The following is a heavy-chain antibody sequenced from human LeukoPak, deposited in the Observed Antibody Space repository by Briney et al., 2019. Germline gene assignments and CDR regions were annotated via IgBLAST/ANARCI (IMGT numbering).Heavy chain of an antibody. CDR3: AKDLSAFDH. J-gene: IGHJ4*02. Sequence: PGGSLRLSCAASGFTFSTYVMTWVRQVPGKGLEWVSTISGSGGSTYYADSVKGRFTISRDNSKNTLYLQMNSLRAEDTAVYYYAKDLSAFDHWGQGTLVTVSS. CDR1: GFTFSTYV. V-gene: IGHV3-23*01. CDR2: ISGSGGST.